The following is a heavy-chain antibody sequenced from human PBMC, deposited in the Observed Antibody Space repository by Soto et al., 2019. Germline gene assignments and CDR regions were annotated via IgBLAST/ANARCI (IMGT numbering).Heavy chain of an antibody. D-gene: IGHD2-15*01. CDR1: GGSISSGGYY. Sequence: SETLSLTCTVSGGSISSGGYYWSWIRQHPGKGLEWIGYIYYSGSTYYNPSLKSRVNISVDTSKNQFSLELSSVTAADTAVYYCASVTGYCSGGSCYSDAFDIWGHGTMVTVSS. J-gene: IGHJ3*02. CDR2: IYYSGST. CDR3: ASVTGYCSGGSCYSDAFDI. V-gene: IGHV4-31*03.